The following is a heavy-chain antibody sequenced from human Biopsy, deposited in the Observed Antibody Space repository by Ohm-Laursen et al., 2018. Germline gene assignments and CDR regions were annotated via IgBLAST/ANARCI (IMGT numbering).Heavy chain of an antibody. Sequence: SLRLSCTASGFNFDDFAMHWVRQTPGKGLEWVSGISWNSGRIAYADSVKGRFTISRDNAKNSLYLQMNSLRAEDTSLYYCAKGQAPDGYNYAFDIWGQGTMLTVSS. V-gene: IGHV3-9*01. J-gene: IGHJ3*02. CDR3: AKGQAPDGYNYAFDI. CDR1: GFNFDDFA. CDR2: ISWNSGRI. D-gene: IGHD5-24*01.